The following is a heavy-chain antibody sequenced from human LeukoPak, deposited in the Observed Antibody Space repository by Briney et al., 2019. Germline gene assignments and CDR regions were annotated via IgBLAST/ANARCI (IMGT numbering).Heavy chain of an antibody. J-gene: IGHJ4*02. D-gene: IGHD3-10*01. CDR2: ISYDGSNQ. Sequence: GGSLRLPCAGSGFTFRSYAMHWVRQAPGKGLEWVAVISYDGSNQYYADSVKGRFTISRDNSKNTLYLQMNSLRAEDTAVYYCAKDRDFNKPYYFDLWGQGTLVTVSS. CDR1: GFTFRSYA. V-gene: IGHV3-30*18. CDR3: AKDRDFNKPYYFDL.